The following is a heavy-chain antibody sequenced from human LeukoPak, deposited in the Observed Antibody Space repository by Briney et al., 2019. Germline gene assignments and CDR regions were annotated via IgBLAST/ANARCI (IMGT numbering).Heavy chain of an antibody. CDR3: ARGVGAVASYYYYGMDV. J-gene: IGHJ6*02. D-gene: IGHD6-19*01. CDR2: IGTAGDT. Sequence: GGSLRLSCAASGFTFSSYDMHWVRQATGKGLEWVSAIGTAGDTYYPGSVKGRSTISRENAKNSLYLQMNSLRAGDTAVYYCARGVGAVASYYYYGMDVWGQGTTVTVSS. CDR1: GFTFSSYD. V-gene: IGHV3-13*01.